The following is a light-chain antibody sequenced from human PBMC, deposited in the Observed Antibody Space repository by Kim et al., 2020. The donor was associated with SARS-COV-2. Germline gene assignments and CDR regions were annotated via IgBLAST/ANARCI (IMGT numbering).Light chain of an antibody. V-gene: IGLV3-19*01. J-gene: IGLJ2*01. CDR1: SLRSYY. CDR3: NSRDSSGNHLV. CDR2: GKN. Sequence: LGQTVRITCHGDSLRSYYASWYQQKPGQAPVLVIYGKNNRPSGIPDRFSGSSSGNTASLTITGAQAEDEADYYCNSRDSSGNHLVFGGGTQLTVL.